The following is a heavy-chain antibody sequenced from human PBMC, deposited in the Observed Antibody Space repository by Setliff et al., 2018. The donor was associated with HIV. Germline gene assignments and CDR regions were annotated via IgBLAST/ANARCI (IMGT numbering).Heavy chain of an antibody. CDR2: ISYTGGT. V-gene: IGHV4-59*11. Sequence: SETLSLTCTVSGGSISSHYLGWLRQPPGKGLEWIGSISYTGGTNHNPSLQSRVTMSIDTSKDQFSLKLSSLTSADTAVYYCARGLSSPFAAGLWGQGTLVTVSS. D-gene: IGHD6-13*01. J-gene: IGHJ4*02. CDR1: GGSISSHY. CDR3: ARGLSSPFAAGL.